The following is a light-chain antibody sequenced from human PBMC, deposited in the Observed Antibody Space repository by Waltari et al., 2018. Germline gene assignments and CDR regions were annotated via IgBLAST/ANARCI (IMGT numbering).Light chain of an antibody. CDR1: SSDVGGYNH. CDR2: DVS. V-gene: IGLV2-14*03. Sequence: QSALTQPASVSGSPGQSLTISCPGTSSDVGGYNHVSRYQQNPGKAPKLIIFDVSNRPSGVSSRFSGSKSGNTAALTISGLQAQDEADYYCSSYISSDTLELFGGGTSLTVL. CDR3: SSYISSDTLEL. J-gene: IGLJ2*01.